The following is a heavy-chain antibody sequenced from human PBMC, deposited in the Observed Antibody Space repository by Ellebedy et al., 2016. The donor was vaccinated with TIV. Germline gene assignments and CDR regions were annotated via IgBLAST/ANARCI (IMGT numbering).Heavy chain of an antibody. J-gene: IGHJ5*02. V-gene: IGHV3-49*04. CDR1: GFTFGDYA. Sequence: GESLKISCTASGFTFGDYAMSWVRQAPGKGLEWVGFIRSKAYGGTTEYAASVKGRFTISRDDSKSVAYLQMNSLKTEDTAVYYCNPMVRGQPRSWGQGTLVTVSS. CDR3: NPMVRGQPRS. D-gene: IGHD3-10*01. CDR2: IRSKAYGGTT.